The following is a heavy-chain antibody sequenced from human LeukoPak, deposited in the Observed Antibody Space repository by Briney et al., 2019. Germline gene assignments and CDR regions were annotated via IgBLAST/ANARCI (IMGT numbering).Heavy chain of an antibody. CDR1: GHTFTSYD. CDR2: MNPNSGNT. CDR3: ARAPGVAAAGILGGNFDY. D-gene: IGHD6-13*01. Sequence: ASVKVSCKASGHTFTSYDINWVRQATGQGLEWMGWMNPNSGNTGYAQKFQGRVTITRNTSISTAYMELSSLRSEDTAVYYCARAPGVAAAGILGGNFDYWGQGTLVTVSS. V-gene: IGHV1-8*03. J-gene: IGHJ4*02.